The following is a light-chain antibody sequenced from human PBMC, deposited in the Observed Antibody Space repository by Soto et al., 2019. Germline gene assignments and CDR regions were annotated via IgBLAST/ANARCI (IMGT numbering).Light chain of an antibody. CDR1: QGISSN. Sequence: QLTQSPSSLSASVGDRVTITCRASQGISSNIAWYQQKPGRAPKLLIFGASTLQSGAPSRFSGSGSGTDFSLPISSLQPEDFATYFCQKLNAYPPWTFGQGTKVEIK. CDR3: QKLNAYPPWT. CDR2: GAS. J-gene: IGKJ1*01. V-gene: IGKV1-9*01.